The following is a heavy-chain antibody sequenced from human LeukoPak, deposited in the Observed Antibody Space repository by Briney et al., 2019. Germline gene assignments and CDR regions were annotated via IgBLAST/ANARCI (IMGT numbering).Heavy chain of an antibody. D-gene: IGHD2-15*01. CDR2: INPNSGGT. Sequence: GASVKVSCKASGYTFTGYYMHWVRQAPGQGLEWMGWINPNSGGTNYAQKFQGRVTMTRDTSISTAYMELSRLRSDDTAVYYCARAEEVVTALFDYWGQGTLVTVSS. CDR1: GYTFTGYY. J-gene: IGHJ4*02. CDR3: ARAEEVVTALFDY. V-gene: IGHV1-2*02.